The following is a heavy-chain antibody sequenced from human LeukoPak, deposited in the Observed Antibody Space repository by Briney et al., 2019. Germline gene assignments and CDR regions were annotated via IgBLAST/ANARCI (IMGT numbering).Heavy chain of an antibody. CDR3: AKDLRGRIAVAATDY. J-gene: IGHJ4*02. V-gene: IGHV3-23*01. CDR2: ISGSGGST. D-gene: IGHD6-19*01. CDR1: GFTFSSYA. Sequence: PGGSLRLSCAASGFTFSSYAMSWVRQAPGKGLEWVSAISGSGGSTYYADSVKGRFTISRDNSKNTLYLQMNSLRAEDTAVYYCAKDLRGRIAVAATDYWGQGTLVTVSS.